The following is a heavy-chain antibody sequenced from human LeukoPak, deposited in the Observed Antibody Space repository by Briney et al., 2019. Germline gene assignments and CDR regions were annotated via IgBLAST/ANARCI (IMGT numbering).Heavy chain of an antibody. CDR2: IYYSGST. CDR1: GGSINTY. D-gene: IGHD3-22*01. V-gene: IGHV4-59*12. J-gene: IGHJ4*02. Sequence: SETLSLTCTVSGGSINTYWGWIRQPPGRGLEWIGHIYYSGSTNYNPSLKSRVTMSVDTSKNQFSLKLSSVTAADTAVYYCAREANYYDSSGYSDYWGQGTLVTVSS. CDR3: AREANYYDSSGYSDY.